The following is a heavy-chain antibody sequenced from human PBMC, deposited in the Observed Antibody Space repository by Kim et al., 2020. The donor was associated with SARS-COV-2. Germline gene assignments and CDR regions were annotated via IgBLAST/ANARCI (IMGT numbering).Heavy chain of an antibody. Sequence: GGSLRLSCAASGFTFSSYAMHWVRQAPGKGLEWVAVISYDGSNKYYADSVKGQFTISRDNSKNTLYLQMNSLRAEDTAVYYCARERVTMVRGRYYGMDVWGQGTTVTVSS. CDR2: ISYDGSNK. CDR3: ARERVTMVRGRYYGMDV. J-gene: IGHJ6*02. V-gene: IGHV3-30*04. CDR1: GFTFSSYA. D-gene: IGHD3-10*01.